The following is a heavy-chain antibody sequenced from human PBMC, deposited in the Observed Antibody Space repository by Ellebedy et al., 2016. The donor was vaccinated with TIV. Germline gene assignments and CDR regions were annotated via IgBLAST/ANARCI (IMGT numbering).Heavy chain of an antibody. CDR2: INANTGVT. V-gene: IGHV1-2*02. CDR1: GFTFTDYY. Sequence: ASVKVSCKTSGFTFTDYYMHWVRQAPGQGLEWMGWINANTGVTNYAQKFQGRVTLTRDTSISTAYLELSGLRSDDTAVYYCERGHSYGILGNWGQGTLVTVSS. CDR3: ERGHSYGILGN. D-gene: IGHD3-9*01. J-gene: IGHJ4*02.